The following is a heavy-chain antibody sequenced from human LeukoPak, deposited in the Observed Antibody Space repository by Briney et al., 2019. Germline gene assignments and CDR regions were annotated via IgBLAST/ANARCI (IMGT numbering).Heavy chain of an antibody. CDR3: ARVSGTWFDP. Sequence: SETLSLTCTVSGGSVSSGSYYWSWIRQPPGKGLEWIGYIYYRGSTNYNPSLKSRVTISVDTSKNQFSLKLSSVTAADTAVYCCARVSGTWFDPWGQGTLVTVSS. V-gene: IGHV4-61*01. CDR2: IYYRGST. CDR1: GGSVSSGSYY. J-gene: IGHJ5*02. D-gene: IGHD1-26*01.